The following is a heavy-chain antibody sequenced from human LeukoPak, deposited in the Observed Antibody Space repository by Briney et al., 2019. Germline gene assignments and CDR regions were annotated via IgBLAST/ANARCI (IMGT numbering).Heavy chain of an antibody. CDR1: GCTFSSYA. CDR2: IQYDGSDK. D-gene: IGHD3-10*01. J-gene: IGHJ4*02. CDR3: AKDAWFGELTGRLDY. V-gene: IGHV3-30*02. Sequence: GGSLRVSCAASGCTFSSYAIHWVRQAPGKGLEWVAFIQYDGSDKYYADSVKGRFTISRDNSKNTLYLQMNSLRAEDTAVYYCAKDAWFGELTGRLDYWGQGTLVTVSS.